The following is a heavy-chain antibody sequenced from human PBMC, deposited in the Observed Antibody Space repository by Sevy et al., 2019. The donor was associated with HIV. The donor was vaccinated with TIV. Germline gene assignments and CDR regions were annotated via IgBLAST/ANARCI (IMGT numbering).Heavy chain of an antibody. J-gene: IGHJ5*02. CDR3: ARDAAEGPYGDSWFSKWLDP. D-gene: IGHD6-13*01. CDR2: ISYDGSNK. Sequence: GGSLRLSCAASGFTFNSYSMYWVRQTPGKGLEWVAVISYDGSNKYYAESVKGRFTVSRDNSKNTLYLEMNSLGVEDTALYYCARDAAEGPYGDSWFSKWLDPWGQGTLVTVSS. V-gene: IGHV3-30*14. CDR1: GFTFNSYS.